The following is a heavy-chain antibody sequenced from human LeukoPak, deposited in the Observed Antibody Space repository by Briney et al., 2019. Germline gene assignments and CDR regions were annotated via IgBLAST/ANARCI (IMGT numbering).Heavy chain of an antibody. CDR3: AKDPSGDYVSWFDP. Sequence: HPGGSLRLSCAASGFTFSSYAMSWVRQAPGKGLEWVSAISGSGGSTYYADSVKGRFTISRDNSKNTLYLQMNSLRAEDTAVYYCAKDPSGDYVSWFDPWGQGTLVTVSS. D-gene: IGHD4-17*01. CDR1: GFTFSSYA. CDR2: ISGSGGST. V-gene: IGHV3-23*01. J-gene: IGHJ5*02.